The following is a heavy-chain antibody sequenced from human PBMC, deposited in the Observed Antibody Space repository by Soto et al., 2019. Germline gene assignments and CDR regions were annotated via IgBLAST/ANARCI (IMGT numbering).Heavy chain of an antibody. CDR2: IYYSGST. D-gene: IGHD4-4*01. V-gene: IGHV4-59*01. CDR1: GGSISNDY. CDR3: ASQKLDVPAFFDY. Sequence: PSETLSLTCTVSGGSISNDYWSWIRQSPGKGLEWIGYIYYSGSTNYNSSLKSRVIISLDTSKNQFSLKLSSVTAVDTAVYYCASQKLDVPAFFDYWGQGILVTVS. J-gene: IGHJ4*02.